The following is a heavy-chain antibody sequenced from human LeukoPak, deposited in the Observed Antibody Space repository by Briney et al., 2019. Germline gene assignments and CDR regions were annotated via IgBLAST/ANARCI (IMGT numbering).Heavy chain of an antibody. D-gene: IGHD1-1*01. CDR1: GFTFSDCY. Sequence: PGGSLRLSCAASGFTFSDCYMSWIRQAPGKGLEWVSYISSSGSTIYYADSVKGRFTISRDNAKNSLYLRMNSLRAEDTAVYYCARDRYNWNDDINWFDPWGQGTLVTVSS. CDR2: ISSSGSTI. V-gene: IGHV3-11*04. J-gene: IGHJ5*02. CDR3: ARDRYNWNDDINWFDP.